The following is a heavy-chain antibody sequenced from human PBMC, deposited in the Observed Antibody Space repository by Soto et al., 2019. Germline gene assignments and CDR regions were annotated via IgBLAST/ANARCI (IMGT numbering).Heavy chain of an antibody. J-gene: IGHJ5*02. CDR3: AREQDYYGXXP. CDR1: GYTFTSYG. V-gene: IGHV1-18*01. CDR2: ISAYNGNT. D-gene: IGHD1-26*01. Sequence: ASVKVSCKASGYTFTSYGISWVRQAPGQGHERMGWISAYNGNTNYAQKLQGRVTKTTDTSTSTAYMGLRSLGSDDTAVYYCAREQDYYGXXPWGQGTXVTV.